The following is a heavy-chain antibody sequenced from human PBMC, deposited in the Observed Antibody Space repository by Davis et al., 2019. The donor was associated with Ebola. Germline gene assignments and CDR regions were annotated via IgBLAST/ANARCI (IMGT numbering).Heavy chain of an antibody. D-gene: IGHD3-3*01. V-gene: IGHV1-2*02. CDR1: GDTFTSYG. CDR2: INPNSGGT. Sequence: ASVKVSCKASGDTFTSYGISWVRQAPGQGPEWMGWINPNSGGTNYAQKFQGRVTMTRDTSITTAYMELNRLKADDTALYHCARGVSDFWSGYYGPPTAYWGQGTLVTVSS. CDR3: ARGVSDFWSGYYGPPTAY. J-gene: IGHJ4*02.